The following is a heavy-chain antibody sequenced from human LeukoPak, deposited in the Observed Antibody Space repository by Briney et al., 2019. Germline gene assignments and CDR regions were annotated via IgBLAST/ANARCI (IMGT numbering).Heavy chain of an antibody. CDR3: ARARYSYGSDFDY. J-gene: IGHJ4*02. Sequence: GRSLRLSCAASGFTFSSYGMHWVRQAPGKGLEWVAVISYDGSNKYYADSVKGRFTISRDNSKNTLYLQMNSLRAEDTAVYYCARARYSYGSDFDYWGQGTLVTVSS. CDR2: ISYDGSNK. D-gene: IGHD5-18*01. V-gene: IGHV3-30*03. CDR1: GFTFSSYG.